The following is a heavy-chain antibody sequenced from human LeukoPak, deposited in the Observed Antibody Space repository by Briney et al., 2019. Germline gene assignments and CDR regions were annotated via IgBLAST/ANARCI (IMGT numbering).Heavy chain of an antibody. D-gene: IGHD3-22*01. J-gene: IGHJ4*02. V-gene: IGHV4-59*01. Sequence: PSETLSLTCTVSGGSISNYYWNWIRQPPGKGLEWIGYVYYSGSTNYSPSLKSRVTISVDTSKSQFSLKVSSVTAADTAVYYCARVADHYYDRQFDYWGQGTLVTVSS. CDR1: GGSISNYY. CDR2: VYYSGST. CDR3: ARVADHYYDRQFDY.